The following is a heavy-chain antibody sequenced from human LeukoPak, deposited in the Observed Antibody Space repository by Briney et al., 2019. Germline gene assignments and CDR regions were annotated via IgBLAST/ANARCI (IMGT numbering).Heavy chain of an antibody. CDR3: ARDLVSAGLLEIDY. J-gene: IGHJ4*02. CDR2: ITSTSTYI. Sequence: GGSLRLSCAASGFTFSAYNMNWVRQTPGKGLEWVSSITSTSTYIYYADSVRGRFTISRDNAKNSLYLQMNSLRAEDTAVYYCARDLVSAGLLEIDYWGQGTMVSVSS. CDR1: GFTFSAYN. D-gene: IGHD1-1*01. V-gene: IGHV3-21*01.